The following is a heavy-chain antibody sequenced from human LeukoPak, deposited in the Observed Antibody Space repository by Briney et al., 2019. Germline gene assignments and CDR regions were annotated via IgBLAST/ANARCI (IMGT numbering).Heavy chain of an antibody. CDR3: ARYGSGSYSNDY. D-gene: IGHD3-10*01. V-gene: IGHV4-59*12. J-gene: IGHJ4*02. CDR2: IYYSGST. CDR1: GGSISSYY. Sequence: SETLSLTCTVSGGSISSYYWSWIRQPPGKGLEWIGYIYYSGSTNYNPSLKSRVTISVDKSKNQFSLKLSSVTAADTAVYYCARYGSGSYSNDYWGQGTLVTVSS.